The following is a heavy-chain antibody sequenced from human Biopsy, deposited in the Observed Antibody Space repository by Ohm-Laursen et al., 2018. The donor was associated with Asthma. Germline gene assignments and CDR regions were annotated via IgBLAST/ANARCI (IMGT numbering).Heavy chain of an antibody. D-gene: IGHD2-8*02. J-gene: IGHJ5*02. V-gene: IGHV1-3*01. CDR1: GYTFTHYA. Sequence: ASVKVSCKASGYTFTHYAIHWLRQAPGQRPEWIGWINAGNGKLEYSGKFQGRVTITRDTSATTAYMELSSLTSGDTAVYHCARDGNWCRLRNCSPPGYWFDPWGQGTLVTVSS. CDR2: INAGNGKL. CDR3: ARDGNWCRLRNCSPPGYWFDP.